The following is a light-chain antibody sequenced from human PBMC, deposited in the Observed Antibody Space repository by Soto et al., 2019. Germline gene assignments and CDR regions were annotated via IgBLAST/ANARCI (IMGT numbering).Light chain of an antibody. Sequence: QSVLTQPPSASGTPGQTVTMSCSGSTSNIGTNTVTWYQQLPGSAPKVLIYVNNQRRSGVPDRFSGSKSGTSAFLAITGLQSEDEADYYCATCDDNLNGLIFGGGTKLTVL. V-gene: IGLV1-44*01. CDR3: ATCDDNLNGLI. CDR2: VNN. CDR1: TSNIGTNT. J-gene: IGLJ2*01.